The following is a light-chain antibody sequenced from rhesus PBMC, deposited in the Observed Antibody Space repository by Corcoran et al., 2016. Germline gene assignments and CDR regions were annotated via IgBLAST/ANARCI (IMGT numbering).Light chain of an antibody. J-gene: IGKJ3*01. V-gene: IGKV2-104*02. CDR1: QSLLDSEDGNTY. Sequence: DIVMTQTPLSLPVTPGEPASISCRSSQSLLDSEDGNTYLDWYLQKPGQSPQLLIYEVSNRASGVPVRFSDSGSDTDFTLKISRVEAEDVGVYYCMQGIEFPFTFGPGTKLDIK. CDR2: EVS. CDR3: MQGIEFPFT.